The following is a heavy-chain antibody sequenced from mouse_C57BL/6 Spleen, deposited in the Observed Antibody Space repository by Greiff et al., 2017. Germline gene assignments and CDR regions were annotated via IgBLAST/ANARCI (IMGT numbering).Heavy chain of an antibody. CDR3: ARLLRYQGYFDV. D-gene: IGHD1-1*01. J-gene: IGHJ1*03. V-gene: IGHV3-6*01. CDR1: GYSITSGYY. Sequence: VQLKESGPGLVKPSQSLSLTCSVTGYSITSGYYWNWIRQFPGNKLEWMGYISYDGSNNYNPSLKNRISITRDTSKNQFFLKLNSVTTEDTATYYCARLLRYQGYFDVWGTGTTVTVSS. CDR2: ISYDGSN.